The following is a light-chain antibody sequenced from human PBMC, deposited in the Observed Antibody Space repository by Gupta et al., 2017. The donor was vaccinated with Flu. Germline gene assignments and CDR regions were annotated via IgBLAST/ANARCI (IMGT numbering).Light chain of an antibody. V-gene: IGKV2-30*01. CDR1: QGLVYSDGNTY. CDR3: MQGARWPWA. Sequence: DVVMTQSPLSLPVTLGQPASISCRSSQGLVYSDGNTYLHWFQQRPGKSPRRLIYQVSYRDSGVPDRFSGSGSGTDFTLKISRVEAEDFGIYFCMQGARWPWAFGQGTTVEIK. J-gene: IGKJ1*01. CDR2: QVS.